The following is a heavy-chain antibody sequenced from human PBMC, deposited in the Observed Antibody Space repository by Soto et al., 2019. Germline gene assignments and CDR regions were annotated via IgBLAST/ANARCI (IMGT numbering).Heavy chain of an antibody. Sequence: GESLKISCKGSGYSFTTYWIGWVRQMPGKGLEGMVIIYPGDSDTRYSPSFQGQVTISADKSINTTYLQWSSLKASDTAIYYCSRQAAAGKYYYAMDVWGQGTTVTVSS. CDR1: GYSFTTYW. V-gene: IGHV5-51*01. CDR3: SRQAAAGKYYYAMDV. CDR2: IYPGDSDT. D-gene: IGHD6-13*01. J-gene: IGHJ6*02.